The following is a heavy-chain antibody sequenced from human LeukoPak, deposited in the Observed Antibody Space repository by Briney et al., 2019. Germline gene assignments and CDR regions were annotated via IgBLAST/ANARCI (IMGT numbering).Heavy chain of an antibody. J-gene: IGHJ5*02. V-gene: IGHV4-30-4*01. Sequence: PSQTLSLTCTVSGGSISSGDYYWSWIRQPPGKGLEWIGYIYYSGSTYYNPSLKSRVTISVDTSKNQFSLKLSSVTAADTAVYYCARAGLERRRNWFDPWGQGTLVTVSS. D-gene: IGHD1-1*01. CDR3: ARAGLERRRNWFDP. CDR2: IYYSGST. CDR1: GGSISSGDYY.